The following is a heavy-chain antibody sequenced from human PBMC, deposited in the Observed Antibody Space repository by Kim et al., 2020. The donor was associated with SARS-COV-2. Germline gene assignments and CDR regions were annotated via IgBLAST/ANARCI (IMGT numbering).Heavy chain of an antibody. J-gene: IGHJ5*02. CDR3: ARETIWFGGLYWFDP. D-gene: IGHD3-10*01. Sequence: SETLSLTCTVSGGSISSYYWSWIRQPAGKGLEWIGRIYTSGSTNYNPSPKSRVTMSVDTSKNQFSLKLSSVTAADTAVYYCARETIWFGGLYWFDPWGQGTLVTVSS. CDR2: IYTSGST. CDR1: GGSISSYY. V-gene: IGHV4-4*07.